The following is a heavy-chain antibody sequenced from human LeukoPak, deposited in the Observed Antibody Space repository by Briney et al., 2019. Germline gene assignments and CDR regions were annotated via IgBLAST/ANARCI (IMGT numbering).Heavy chain of an antibody. CDR3: ARGGAGWYVSVFDP. CDR2: TYYRTRWYF. CDR1: GDSVSNNGAS. Sequence: SQTLSLTCAISGDSVSNNGASWNWIRQSPSRGLEWLGRTYYRTRWYFDYTVSVRSRATINPDTSKNQFSLQLDSVTPEDTAVYYCARGGAGWYVSVFDPWGQGTLVTVSS. J-gene: IGHJ5*02. V-gene: IGHV6-1*01. D-gene: IGHD6-19*01.